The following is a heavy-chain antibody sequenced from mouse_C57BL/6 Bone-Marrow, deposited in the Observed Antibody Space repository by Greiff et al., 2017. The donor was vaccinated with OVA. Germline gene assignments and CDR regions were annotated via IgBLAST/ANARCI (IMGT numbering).Heavy chain of an antibody. D-gene: IGHD1-1*01. J-gene: IGHJ4*01. CDR2: IHPSDSDT. CDR3: AIDVYCPYYYAMDY. V-gene: IGHV1-74*01. CDR1: GYTFTSYW. Sequence: QVQLQQPGAELVKPGASVKVSCKASGYTFTSYWMHWVKQRPGQGLEWIGRIHPSDSDTNYNQKFKGKATLTVDKSSSTAYMQLSSLTSEDSAVYYCAIDVYCPYYYAMDYWGQGTSVTVSS.